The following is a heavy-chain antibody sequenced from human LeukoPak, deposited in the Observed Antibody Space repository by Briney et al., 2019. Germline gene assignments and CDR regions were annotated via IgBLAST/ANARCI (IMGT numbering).Heavy chain of an antibody. V-gene: IGHV3-23*01. CDR3: AKGRPVIVVVAFGAFDI. J-gene: IGHJ3*02. D-gene: IGHD3-22*01. Sequence: PGGSLRLSCAASGFTFSSYAMSWVRQAPGKGLEWVSAISGSGGSTYYADSVKGRFTISRDNSKNTLYLQMNSLRAEDTAVYYCAKGRPVIVVVAFGAFDIWGQGTMVTVSS. CDR2: ISGSGGST. CDR1: GFTFSSYA.